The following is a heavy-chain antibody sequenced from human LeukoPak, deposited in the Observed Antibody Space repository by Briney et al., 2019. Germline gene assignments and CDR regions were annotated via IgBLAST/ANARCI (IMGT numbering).Heavy chain of an antibody. CDR1: GGSMSSYY. D-gene: IGHD3-10*01. CDR2: IYSSGST. J-gene: IGHJ5*02. CDR3: ARADPNASGYFYRFNWFDP. Sequence: SETLSLTCTVSGGSMSSYYWNWVRQPPGKGLEWIGNIYSSGSTDYNPSLKSRVTISLDTSKFQFSVRLNSVTAADTAVYYCARADPNASGYFYRFNWFDPWGQGTLVTVSS. V-gene: IGHV4-59*01.